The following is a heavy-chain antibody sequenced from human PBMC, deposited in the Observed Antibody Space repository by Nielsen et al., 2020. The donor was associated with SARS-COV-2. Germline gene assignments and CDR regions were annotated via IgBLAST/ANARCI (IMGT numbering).Heavy chain of an antibody. CDR2: IYYSGST. V-gene: IGHV4-59*01. CDR3: ARGPGIAARPAPYYYYYYYMDV. D-gene: IGHD6-6*01. J-gene: IGHJ6*03. Sequence: RQAPGKGLEWIGYIYYSGSTNYNPSLKSRVTISVDTSKNQFSLKLSSVTAADTAVYYCARGPGIAARPAPYYYYYYYMDVWGKGTTVTSP.